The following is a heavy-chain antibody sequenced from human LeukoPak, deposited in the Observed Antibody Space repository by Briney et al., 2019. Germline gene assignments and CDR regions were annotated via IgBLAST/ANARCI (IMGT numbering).Heavy chain of an antibody. Sequence: ASVKVSFKASGYTFTNYGFSWVRQAPGQGPEWMGWISASNGNTNYAQKFQGRVTLTRDTSASTAYMDLRSLRSDGTAVYFCARSRYSFGYHYFDLWGQGTLVTVSS. V-gene: IGHV1-18*01. CDR2: ISASNGNT. J-gene: IGHJ4*02. D-gene: IGHD5-18*01. CDR1: GYTFTNYG. CDR3: ARSRYSFGYHYFDL.